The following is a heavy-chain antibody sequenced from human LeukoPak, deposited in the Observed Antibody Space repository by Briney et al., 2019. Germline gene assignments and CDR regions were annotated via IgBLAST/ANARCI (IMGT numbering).Heavy chain of an antibody. V-gene: IGHV1-2*02. CDR2: INPNSGGT. CDR1: GYTFTGYY. Sequence: ASVKVSCKASGYTFTGYYMHWVRRAPGQGLEWMGWINPNSGGTNYAQKIQGRVTMTRDTSISTAYMELSRLRSDDTAEYYCARDGEPHYFDYWGQGTLVTVSS. CDR3: ARDGEPHYFDY. J-gene: IGHJ4*02. D-gene: IGHD1-14*01.